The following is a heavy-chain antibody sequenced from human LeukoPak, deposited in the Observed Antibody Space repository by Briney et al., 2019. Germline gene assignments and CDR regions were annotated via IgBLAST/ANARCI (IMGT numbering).Heavy chain of an antibody. CDR3: ATGVVVVAASCHFDY. CDR2: INHSGST. CDR1: GGSFSGYY. J-gene: IGHJ4*02. D-gene: IGHD2-15*01. Sequence: SETLSLTCAVYGGSFSGYYWSWIRQPPGKGLEWIGEINHSGSTNYNPSLKSRVTISVDTSKNQFSLKLSSVTAADTAVYYCATGVVVVAASCHFDYWGQGTLVTVSS. V-gene: IGHV4-34*01.